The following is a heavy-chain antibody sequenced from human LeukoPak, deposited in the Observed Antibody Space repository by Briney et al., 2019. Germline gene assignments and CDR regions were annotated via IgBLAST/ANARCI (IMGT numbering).Heavy chain of an antibody. D-gene: IGHD6-6*01. Sequence: GASVKVSCKASGYTFTSYDINWVRQATGQGVEWMGWMNPNSGNTSYAQKFQGRVTTTRNTSISTAYMELSSLRSEDTAVYYCARGDSSSSTRYYYYYYMDVWGKGTTVTVSS. CDR2: MNPNSGNT. CDR1: GYTFTSYD. J-gene: IGHJ6*03. V-gene: IGHV1-8*01. CDR3: ARGDSSSSTRYYYYYYMDV.